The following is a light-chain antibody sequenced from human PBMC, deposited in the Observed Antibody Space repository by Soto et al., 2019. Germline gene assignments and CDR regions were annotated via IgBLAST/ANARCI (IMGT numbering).Light chain of an antibody. Sequence: EKVMTQSPATLSVSPGERATLSCRASQSVSNNLAWYQQKPGQPPRLLIFDASTRATGIPARFSGSGSGTEFTLTISSLQSEDFAVYYCQQYNNWPPWTFGQGTKVEI. CDR3: QQYNNWPPWT. CDR1: QSVSNN. CDR2: DAS. V-gene: IGKV3D-15*01. J-gene: IGKJ1*01.